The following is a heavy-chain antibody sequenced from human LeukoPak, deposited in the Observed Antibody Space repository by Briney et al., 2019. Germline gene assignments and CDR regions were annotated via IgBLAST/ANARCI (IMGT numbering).Heavy chain of an antibody. D-gene: IGHD3-16*01. V-gene: IGHV4-61*02. CDR3: ARVFPGGGYFDY. Sequence: PSQTLSLTCTVCGGSISSGSYYWSWIRQPAGKGLEWIGRIYTSGSTNYNPSLKSRVTISVDTSKNQFSLKLSSVTAADTAVYYCARVFPGGGYFDYWGQGTLVTVSS. CDR2: IYTSGST. J-gene: IGHJ4*02. CDR1: GGSISSGSYY.